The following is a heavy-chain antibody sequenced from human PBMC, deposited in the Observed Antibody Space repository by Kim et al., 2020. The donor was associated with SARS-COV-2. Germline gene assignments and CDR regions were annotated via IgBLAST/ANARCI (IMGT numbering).Heavy chain of an antibody. D-gene: IGHD6-13*01. CDR3: ARDRAIAAAANGVNWFDP. CDR2: IYTSGST. CDR1: GGSISSGSYY. V-gene: IGHV4-61*02. Sequence: SETLSLTCTVSGGSISSGSYYWSWIRQPAGKGLEWIGRIYTSGSTNYNPSLKSRVTISVDTSKNQFSLKLSSVTAADTAVYYCARDRAIAAAANGVNWFDPWGQGTLVTVSS. J-gene: IGHJ5*02.